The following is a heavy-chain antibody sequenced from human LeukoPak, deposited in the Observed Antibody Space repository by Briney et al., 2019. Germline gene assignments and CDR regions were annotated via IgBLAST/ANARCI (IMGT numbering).Heavy chain of an antibody. CDR3: ARYGAPFDS. Sequence: PSETLSLTCTVSGGSISSGGYYWSWIRQHPGKGLEFIGYIFYSGTTYYNPSLKSRVSISPDTSLNQFSLKVISVTAADTAVYYCARYGAPFDSWGQGTLVTVSS. D-gene: IGHD4-17*01. V-gene: IGHV4-31*03. CDR2: IFYSGTT. J-gene: IGHJ4*02. CDR1: GGSISSGGYY.